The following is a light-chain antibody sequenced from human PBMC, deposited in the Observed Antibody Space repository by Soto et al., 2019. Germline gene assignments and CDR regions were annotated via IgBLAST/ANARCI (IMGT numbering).Light chain of an antibody. CDR1: QSVDNN. CDR2: GAS. V-gene: IGKV3-15*01. Sequence: IVMTQSPATLSVSPGEGVTLSCRASQSVDNNLAWYQQKPGQAPRLLIYGASTRATGIPGTFSGSGSGTEFTLTISSLQSEDFAVYYCQQYNNWPRTFGQRTKVDIK. CDR3: QQYNNWPRT. J-gene: IGKJ1*01.